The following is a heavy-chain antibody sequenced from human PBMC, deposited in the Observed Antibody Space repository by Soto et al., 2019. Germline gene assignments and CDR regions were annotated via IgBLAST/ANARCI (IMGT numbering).Heavy chain of an antibody. CDR2: ISSSSSYI. V-gene: IGHV3-21*01. D-gene: IGHD6-13*01. Sequence: GGSLRLSCAASGFTFSSYSMNWVRQAPGKGLEWVSSISSSSSYIYYADSVKGRFTISRDNAKNSLYLQMNSLRAEDTAVYYCASRIAAATYLFDYWGQGTLVTVSS. J-gene: IGHJ4*02. CDR3: ASRIAAATYLFDY. CDR1: GFTFSSYS.